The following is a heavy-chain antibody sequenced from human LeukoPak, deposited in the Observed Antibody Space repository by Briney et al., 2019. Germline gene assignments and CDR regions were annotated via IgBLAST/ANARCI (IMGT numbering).Heavy chain of an antibody. CDR1: GFTFTSSA. Sequence: GASVKASCKASGFTFTSSAMRWVRQARGQRLEWIGWIVVGSGNTNYAQKFQERVTITRDMSTSTAYMELSSLRSEDTAVYYCAAVVGAKSDDYWGQGTLVTVSS. J-gene: IGHJ4*02. D-gene: IGHD1-26*01. CDR2: IVVGSGNT. CDR3: AAVVGAKSDDY. V-gene: IGHV1-58*02.